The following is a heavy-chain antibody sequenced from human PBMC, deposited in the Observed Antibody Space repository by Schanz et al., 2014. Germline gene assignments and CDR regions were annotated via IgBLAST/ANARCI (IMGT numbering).Heavy chain of an antibody. CDR1: GGTFSSYT. Sequence: QVQLVQSGDEVKKPGSSVKVSCKASGGTFSSYTISWVRQAPGQGLEWMGRVIPILGVTHYAQKFQGRVTITADKSTTTAYMELNSLNSDDTAVHYCARGRGFYDYWGQGTLVTVSS. CDR2: VIPILGVT. J-gene: IGHJ4*02. D-gene: IGHD3-10*01. CDR3: ARGRGFYDY. V-gene: IGHV1-69*02.